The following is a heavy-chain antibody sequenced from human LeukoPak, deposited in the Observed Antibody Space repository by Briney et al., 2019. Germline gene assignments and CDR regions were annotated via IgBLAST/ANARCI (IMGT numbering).Heavy chain of an antibody. CDR1: GGSISSGDYY. CDR3: ARWSWAAAVGNYFDY. V-gene: IGHV4-30-4*01. CDR2: VYYSGST. Sequence: SETLSLTCTVSGGSISSGDYYWSWIRQPPGKGLEWIGYVYYSGSTYYNPSLKSRVTISVDTSKNQFSLKLSPVTAADTAVYYCARWSWAAAVGNYFDYWGQGTLVTVSS. D-gene: IGHD6-13*01. J-gene: IGHJ4*02.